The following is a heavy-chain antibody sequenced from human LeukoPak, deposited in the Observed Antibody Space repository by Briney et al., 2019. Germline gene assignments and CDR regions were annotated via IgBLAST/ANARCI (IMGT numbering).Heavy chain of an antibody. CDR1: GFTFSSYS. Sequence: GGPLRLSCSASGFTFSSYSMHWVRQAPGEGLEYVSAISSNGGSTYYADSVKGRFTISRDNSKNTLYLQMSSLRAEDTAVYYCVKDLGGPPIGWLFNWGQGTLVTVSS. J-gene: IGHJ4*02. D-gene: IGHD3-22*01. CDR3: VKDLGGPPIGWLFN. CDR2: ISSNGGST. V-gene: IGHV3-64D*06.